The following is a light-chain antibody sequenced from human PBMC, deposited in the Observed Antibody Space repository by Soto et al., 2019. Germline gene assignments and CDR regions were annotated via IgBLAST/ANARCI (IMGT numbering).Light chain of an antibody. J-gene: IGKJ5*01. CDR2: DAS. Sequence: WYQQKPGKAPTLMIYDASTLERGVPSRFSGTGSGTECTLSIGSLQPDDLATYYCQQYHTSSINLRQGTRLEI. V-gene: IGKV1-5*01. CDR3: QQYHTSSIN.